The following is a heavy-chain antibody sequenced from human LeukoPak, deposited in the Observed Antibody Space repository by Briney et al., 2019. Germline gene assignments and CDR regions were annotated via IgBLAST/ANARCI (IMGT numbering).Heavy chain of an antibody. CDR3: ARDIELST. Sequence: SGGSLRLSCAASGFTFSSYSMNWVRQAPGKGLEWVSLIASSGLNTYYADSVRGRFTISRDNSKSTLSLQMNSLRVEDTAIYYCARDIELSTWGLGTLVTVSS. D-gene: IGHD5-12*01. CDR2: IASSGLNT. J-gene: IGHJ3*01. V-gene: IGHV3-23*01. CDR1: GFTFSSYS.